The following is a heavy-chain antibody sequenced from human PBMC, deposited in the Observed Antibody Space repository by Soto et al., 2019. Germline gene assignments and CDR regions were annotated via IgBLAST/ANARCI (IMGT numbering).Heavy chain of an antibody. CDR2: IYHSGST. CDR1: GGSISSGGYS. V-gene: IGHV4-30-2*01. D-gene: IGHD5-12*01. J-gene: IGHJ4*02. Sequence: QLQLQESGSGLVKPSQTLSLTCAVSGGSISSGGYSWSWIRQPPGKGLEWIGYIYHSGSTYYNPSPKCRVTISVDRSKNQFSLKLSSVTAADTAVYSCAAGGGLPRYYWGQGTLVTVSS. CDR3: AAGGGLPRYY.